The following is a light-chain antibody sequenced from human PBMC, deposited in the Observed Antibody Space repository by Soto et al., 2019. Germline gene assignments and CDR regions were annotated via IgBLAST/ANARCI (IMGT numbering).Light chain of an antibody. CDR2: EVS. CDR3: SSYAGSNNLI. J-gene: IGLJ2*01. V-gene: IGLV2-8*01. CDR1: SSDVGGYNY. Sequence: QSVLTQPPSASGSPGQSVTISCTGTSSDVGGYNYVSWYQQHPGKAPKLMIYEVSKRPSGAPDRFSGSKSGNTASLTVSGLQAEDEAEYYCSSYAGSNNLIFGGGTKLTVL.